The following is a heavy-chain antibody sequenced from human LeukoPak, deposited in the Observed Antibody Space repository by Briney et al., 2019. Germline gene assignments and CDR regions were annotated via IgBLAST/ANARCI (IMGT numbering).Heavy chain of an antibody. Sequence: GESLKISCKGSGYSFTNYWIGWVRQMPGKGLEWMGIIYPGDSDTRYSPSSQGQVTISADKSISTAYLQRSSLKASDTAIYYCARQGHYYYDSSGSHPFYFDYWGQGTLVTVSS. CDR2: IYPGDSDT. V-gene: IGHV5-51*01. CDR1: GYSFTNYW. J-gene: IGHJ4*02. CDR3: ARQGHYYYDSSGSHPFYFDY. D-gene: IGHD3-22*01.